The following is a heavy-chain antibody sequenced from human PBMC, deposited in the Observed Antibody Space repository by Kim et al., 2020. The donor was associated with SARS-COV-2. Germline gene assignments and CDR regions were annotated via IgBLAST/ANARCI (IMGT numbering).Heavy chain of an antibody. CDR2: IYYSGSP. D-gene: IGHD1-26*01. V-gene: IGHV4-59*13. J-gene: IGHJ4*02. CDR3: AGFQSGAWGAEFDY. CDR1: GGSITTSY. Sequence: SETLSLTCSVSGGSITTSYWSWIRQPPGRGLEWIGYIYYSGSPNVNPSPESRLTISVDTSKNQFYLNLRSVTAADTAVYYCAGFQSGAWGAEFDYWGQGT.